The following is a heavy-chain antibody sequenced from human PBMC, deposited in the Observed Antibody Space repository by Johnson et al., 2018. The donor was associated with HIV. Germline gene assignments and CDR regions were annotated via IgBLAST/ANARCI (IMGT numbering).Heavy chain of an antibody. V-gene: IGHV3-66*01. J-gene: IGHJ3*02. Sequence: VQLVESGGGLVQPGGSLRLSCAASGFTVSSNYMSWVRQAPGKGLEWVSVIYSGGSTYYADSLKGRFTIARDNSKQSVHLQINSLRTEDTAVYYCAKETRDSRSAFDIWGQGTMVTVSS. D-gene: IGHD3-22*01. CDR1: GFTVSSNY. CDR2: IYSGGST. CDR3: AKETRDSRSAFDI.